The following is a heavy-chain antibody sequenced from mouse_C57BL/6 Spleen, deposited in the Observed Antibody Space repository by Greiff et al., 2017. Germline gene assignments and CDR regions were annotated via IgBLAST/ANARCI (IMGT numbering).Heavy chain of an antibody. V-gene: IGHV1-61*01. J-gene: IGHJ2*01. CDR1: GYTFTSYW. CDR3: ARSRGYGNYFDD. D-gene: IGHD2-1*01. Sequence: VQLQQPGAELVRPGSSVKLSCKASGYTFTSYWMDWVKQRPGQGLEWIGNIYPSDSETHYNQKFKDKATLTVDKSSSTAYMQLSSLTSEDSAVYYCARSRGYGNYFDDWGQGTTLTVSS. CDR2: IYPSDSET.